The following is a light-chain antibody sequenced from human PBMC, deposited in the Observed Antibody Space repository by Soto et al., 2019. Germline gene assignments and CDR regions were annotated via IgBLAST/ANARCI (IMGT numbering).Light chain of an antibody. V-gene: IGLV2-14*01. CDR2: DVS. J-gene: IGLJ3*02. Sequence: QSVLTQPASVSGSPGQSITISCTGTSSDVGGYNYVSWYQQHPGKAPKLMIYDVSNRPSGVSNRFSGSKSGNPASLTISGLQAEDEADYYCSSYTSSSTWVFGGGTKLTV. CDR1: SSDVGGYNY. CDR3: SSYTSSSTWV.